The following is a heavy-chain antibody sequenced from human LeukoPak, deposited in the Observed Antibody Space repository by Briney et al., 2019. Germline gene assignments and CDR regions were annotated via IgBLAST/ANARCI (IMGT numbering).Heavy chain of an antibody. V-gene: IGHV3-21*01. Sequence: EGSLRLSCAASGFTFSSYSMNWVRQAPGKGLEWVSSISSSSSYIYYADSVKGRFTISRDNAKNSLYLQMNSLRAEDTAVYYCARDHSEWLPWLDYWGQGTLVTVSS. CDR2: ISSSSSYI. CDR1: GFTFSSYS. J-gene: IGHJ4*02. D-gene: IGHD3-3*01. CDR3: ARDHSEWLPWLDY.